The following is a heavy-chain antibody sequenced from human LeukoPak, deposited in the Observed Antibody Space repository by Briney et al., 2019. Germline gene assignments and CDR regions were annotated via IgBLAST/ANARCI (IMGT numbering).Heavy chain of an antibody. CDR2: IHYSGST. Sequence: SETLSLTCTVSGGSIGSYYWNWIRQAPGKGLEWIGYIHYSGSTNHNSSLKSRATISVDTSKNQYSLKLNSVTAADTAVYYCARDGVAGGFDFWGQGTLVTVSS. D-gene: IGHD6-19*01. J-gene: IGHJ4*02. CDR3: ARDGVAGGFDF. V-gene: IGHV4-59*01. CDR1: GGSIGSYY.